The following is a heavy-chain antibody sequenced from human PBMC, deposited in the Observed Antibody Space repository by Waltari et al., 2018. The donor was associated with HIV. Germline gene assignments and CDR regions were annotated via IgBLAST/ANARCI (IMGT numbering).Heavy chain of an antibody. CDR1: GFTFDDYP. CDR3: AKGGSHLTIFEAWFDS. V-gene: IGHV3-9*01. J-gene: IGHJ5*01. CDR2: ISWNSGIT. Sequence: EVQLVESGGGLVQPGRSLRLSCAASGFTFDDYPMHCVRQSPGKGLGWVSDISWNSGITDYGDSVKGRFTISRDNAKNSLYLQMNSLTVEDTAFYYCAKGGSHLTIFEAWFDSWGQGTLVTVSS. D-gene: IGHD3-3*01.